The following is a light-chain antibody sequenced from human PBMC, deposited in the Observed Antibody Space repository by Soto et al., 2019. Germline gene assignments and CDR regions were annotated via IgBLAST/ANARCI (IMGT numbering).Light chain of an antibody. J-gene: IGKJ1*01. V-gene: IGKV1-39*01. CDR1: QSISNH. CDR3: QQSYSRPPT. CDR2: AAS. Sequence: DIQMTQYPSTLSGYVCNRFNITVRASQSISNHLNWYQQKPGKAPKLLIFAASSLQSGVPSRFSGSRSGPDFTLTISSLQPEDFATYYCQQSYSRPPTFGQGSKVDIK.